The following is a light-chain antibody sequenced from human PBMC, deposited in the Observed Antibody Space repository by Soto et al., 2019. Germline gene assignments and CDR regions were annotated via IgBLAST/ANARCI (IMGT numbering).Light chain of an antibody. CDR1: QGVSSW. CDR3: QQYNVYSWT. CDR2: KAF. J-gene: IGKJ1*01. Sequence: DIQMTQSPSTLSASVGDRVTITCRASQGVSSWLAWYQQKPGKAPKLLIYKAFSLERGVPSRFSGSGSGTEFTLTISSLQPDDFATYYCQQYNVYSWTFGQGTKVVI. V-gene: IGKV1-5*03.